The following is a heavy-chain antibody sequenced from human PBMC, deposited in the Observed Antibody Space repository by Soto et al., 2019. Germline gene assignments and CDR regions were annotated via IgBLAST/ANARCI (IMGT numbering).Heavy chain of an antibody. J-gene: IGHJ4*02. D-gene: IGHD6-13*01. CDR3: ASQAAAGSRAFDY. Sequence: SETLSLTCTVSGGSISSSSYYWGWIRQPPGKGLEWIGSIYYSGSTYYNPSLKSRVTISVDTSKNQFSLKLSSVTAADTAVYYCASQAAAGSRAFDYWGQGTLVTVSS. CDR2: IYYSGST. CDR1: GGSISSSSYY. V-gene: IGHV4-39*01.